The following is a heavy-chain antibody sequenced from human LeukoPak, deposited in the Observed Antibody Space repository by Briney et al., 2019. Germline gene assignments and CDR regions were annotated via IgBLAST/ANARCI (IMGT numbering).Heavy chain of an antibody. V-gene: IGHV5-51*01. CDR3: ARPYYYDSSGYRDY. CDR2: IYPGDSDT. Sequence: GESLKISCKGSGYSFTSYWIGWVRQVPGKGLEWMGIIYPGDSDTRYSPSFQGQVAISADKSISTAYLQWSSLKASDTAMYYCARPYYYDSSGYRDYWGQGTLVTVSS. D-gene: IGHD3-22*01. CDR1: GYSFTSYW. J-gene: IGHJ4*02.